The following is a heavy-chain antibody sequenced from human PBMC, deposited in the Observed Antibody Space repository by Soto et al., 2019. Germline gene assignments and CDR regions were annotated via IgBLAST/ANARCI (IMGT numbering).Heavy chain of an antibody. CDR3: ASPSDQDRYY. V-gene: IGHV4-39*01. D-gene: IGHD2-21*02. J-gene: IGHJ4*02. CDR2: IYYSGST. CDR1: GGSISSSSYY. Sequence: QLQLQESGPGLVKPSETLSLTCTVSGGSISSSSYYWGWIRQPPGKGLEWIGSIYYSGSTYYNPALKGRVTISVDTSKNQFSLKLSSVTAADTAVYYCASPSDQDRYYWGQGTLVTVSS.